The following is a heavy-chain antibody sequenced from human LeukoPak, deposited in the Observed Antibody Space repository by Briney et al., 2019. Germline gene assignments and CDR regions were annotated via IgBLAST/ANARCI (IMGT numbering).Heavy chain of an antibody. CDR1: GGSIRSLGYS. CDR3: ARSVSAYAGRGWFDP. Sequence: PSETLSLTCSVSGGSIRSLGYSWGWIRQPPGKGLEWIASMYYTGTTYYNPSLKSRVTMSVDTSKNQFSLNLTSVTAADTAVFYCARSVSAYAGRGWFDPWCQGTLVTVSS. CDR2: MYYTGTT. J-gene: IGHJ5*02. D-gene: IGHD5-12*01. V-gene: IGHV4-39*07.